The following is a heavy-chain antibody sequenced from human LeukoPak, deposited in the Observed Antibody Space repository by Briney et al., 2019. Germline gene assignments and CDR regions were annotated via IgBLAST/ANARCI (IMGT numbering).Heavy chain of an antibody. J-gene: IGHJ4*02. CDR3: AKAGGWLYYFDY. Sequence: GGSLRLSCAASGFTFDDYAMHWVRQAPGKGLEWVSGISWNSGSIGYADSVKGRFTISRDNAKNSLYLQMNSLRAEDKALYYCAKAGGWLYYFDYWGQGTLVTVSS. CDR2: ISWNSGSI. CDR1: GFTFDDYA. D-gene: IGHD3-16*01. V-gene: IGHV3-9*01.